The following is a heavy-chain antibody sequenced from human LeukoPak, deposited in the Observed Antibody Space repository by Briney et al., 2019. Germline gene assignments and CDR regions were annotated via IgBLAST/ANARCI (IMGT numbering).Heavy chain of an antibody. CDR1: GFTFSSYS. J-gene: IGHJ4*02. CDR3: ARERQITMIVPDYFDY. V-gene: IGHV3-21*01. D-gene: IGHD3-22*01. CDR2: ISSSSSYI. Sequence: PGGSLRLSCAASGFTFSSYSMNWVRQAPGKGLEWVSSISSSSSYIYYADSVKGRFTISRDNAKNSLYLQMNSLRAEDTAVYYWARERQITMIVPDYFDYWGQGTLVTVSS.